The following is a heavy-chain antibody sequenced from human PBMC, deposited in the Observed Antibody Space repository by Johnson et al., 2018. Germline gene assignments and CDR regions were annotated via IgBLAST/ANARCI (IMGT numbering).Heavy chain of an antibody. D-gene: IGHD2-2*02. CDR2: IIPIYGTA. J-gene: IGHJ6*02. Sequence: QVQLVESGAEVKKPGSSVKVSCKASGGTFSSYAFSWVRQAPGQGLEWMGGIIPIYGTANYAQRFQGRVTVTADESTSTAYMELSRLRSEDTAVYYCARVRGYCSSTSCYRFYFYYGMDVWGQGTTVTVSS. V-gene: IGHV1-69*01. CDR1: GGTFSSYA. CDR3: ARVRGYCSSTSCYRFYFYYGMDV.